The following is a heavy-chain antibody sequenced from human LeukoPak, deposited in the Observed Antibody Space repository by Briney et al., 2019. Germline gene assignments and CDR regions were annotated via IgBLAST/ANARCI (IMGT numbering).Heavy chain of an antibody. Sequence: PGRSLRLSCAASGFTFSSYAMHWVRQAPGKGLEWVAVISYDGSNKYYADSVKGRFTISRDNSKNTLYLQMNSLRAEDTAVYYCVRGTPQYDSSGQGAFDIWGQGTMVTVSS. CDR1: GFTFSSYA. V-gene: IGHV3-30-3*01. D-gene: IGHD3-22*01. CDR2: ISYDGSNK. CDR3: VRGTPQYDSSGQGAFDI. J-gene: IGHJ3*02.